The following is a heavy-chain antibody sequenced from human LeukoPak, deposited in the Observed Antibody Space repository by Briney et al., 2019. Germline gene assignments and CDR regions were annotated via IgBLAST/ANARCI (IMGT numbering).Heavy chain of an antibody. D-gene: IGHD3-10*01. CDR3: ARGALWFGESFPFDY. J-gene: IGHJ4*02. CDR1: GGTFSSYA. CDR2: IISILGIA. V-gene: IGHV1-69*04. Sequence: ASVKVSCKASGGTFSSYAISWVRQAPGQGLEWMGRIISILGIANYAQKFQGRVTITADKSTSTAYMELSSLRSEDTAVYYCARGALWFGESFPFDYWGQGTLVTVSS.